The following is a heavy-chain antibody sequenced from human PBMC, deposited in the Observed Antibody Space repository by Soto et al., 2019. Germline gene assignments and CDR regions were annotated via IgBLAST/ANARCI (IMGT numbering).Heavy chain of an antibody. CDR1: GGTFSSFA. V-gene: IGHV1-69*12. CDR3: ASPILPTPGYYYGMDV. D-gene: IGHD2-21*01. J-gene: IGHJ6*02. CDR2: IIPIFGAA. Sequence: QVQLVQSGAEVKKPGSSVKVSCKASGGTFSSFAINWVRQAPGQGLEWMGGIIPIFGAADYAQKFQGRVTITADESTSRAYMELSSLISEDTAVYYSASPILPTPGYYYGMDVWGQGTTVTVSS.